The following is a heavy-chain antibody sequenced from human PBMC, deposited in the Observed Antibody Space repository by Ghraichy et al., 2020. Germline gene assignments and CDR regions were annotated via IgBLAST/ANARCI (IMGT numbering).Heavy chain of an antibody. Sequence: ASVKVSCKASGYTFTGYYMHWVRQAPGQGLEWMGWINPNSGGTNYAQKFQGRVTMTRDTSISTAYMELSRLRSDDTAVYYCARDLFIAAAGDFDLWGRGTLVTVSS. J-gene: IGHJ2*01. D-gene: IGHD6-13*01. V-gene: IGHV1-2*02. CDR1: GYTFTGYY. CDR3: ARDLFIAAAGDFDL. CDR2: INPNSGGT.